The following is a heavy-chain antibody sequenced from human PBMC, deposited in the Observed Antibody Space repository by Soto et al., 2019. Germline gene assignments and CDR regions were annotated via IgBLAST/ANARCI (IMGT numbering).Heavy chain of an antibody. Sequence: QITLKESGPTLVKPTQTLTLTCTFSGFSFSTTGVGVGWIRQPPGKALEWLALIYWDDDKRYSPSLNSRLTITKDTSKNQVVLTMTNMDPVDTATYYCAHRQAQGIGLAGTFDSWGQGTLVTVSS. CDR2: IYWDDDK. D-gene: IGHD6-19*01. J-gene: IGHJ4*02. V-gene: IGHV2-5*02. CDR3: AHRQAQGIGLAGTFDS. CDR1: GFSFSTTGVG.